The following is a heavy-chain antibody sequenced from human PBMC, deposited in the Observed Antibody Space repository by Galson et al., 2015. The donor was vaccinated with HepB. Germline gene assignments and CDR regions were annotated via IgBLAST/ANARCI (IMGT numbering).Heavy chain of an antibody. CDR1: GYTFTSYG. J-gene: IGHJ4*02. V-gene: IGHV1-18*01. Sequence: SCKASGYTFTSYGISWVRQAPGQGLEWMGWISAYNGNTNYAQKLQGRVTMTTDTSTSTAYMELRSLRSDDTAVYYCARDHHQTTAFDYWGQGTLVTVSS. CDR3: ARDHHQTTAFDY. CDR2: ISAYNGNT. D-gene: IGHD1-7*01.